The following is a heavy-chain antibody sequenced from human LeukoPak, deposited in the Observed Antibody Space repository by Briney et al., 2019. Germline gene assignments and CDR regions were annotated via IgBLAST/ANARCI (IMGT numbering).Heavy chain of an antibody. CDR3: ARGPPDGSGSYYPGDY. Sequence: GGSLRLSCVASGFTFSSYWMHWVRQAPGKGLVWVSRISSDGSSTSFADSVKGRFTISRDNAENTLYLHMNSLRDEDTAVYFCARGPPDGSGSYYPGDYWGQGTLVTVSS. CDR1: GFTFSSYW. D-gene: IGHD3-10*01. J-gene: IGHJ4*02. CDR2: ISSDGSST. V-gene: IGHV3-74*01.